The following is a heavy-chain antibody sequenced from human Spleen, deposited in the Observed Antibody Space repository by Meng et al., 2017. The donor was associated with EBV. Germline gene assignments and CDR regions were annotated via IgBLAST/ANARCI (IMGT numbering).Heavy chain of an antibody. CDR2: IIPMFGTA. D-gene: IGHD5-18*01. Sequence: QVQLVQSGAEVKKPWSSVKVSCKASGDTFSSYAINWVRQAPGQGLEWMGGIIPMFGTANYAQKFQGRVTITADVFTSTAYMELSSLRSEDTAVYYCARIEDTALDHYFDYWGQGTLVTVSS. CDR3: ARIEDTALDHYFDY. CDR1: GDTFSSYA. J-gene: IGHJ4*02. V-gene: IGHV1-69*01.